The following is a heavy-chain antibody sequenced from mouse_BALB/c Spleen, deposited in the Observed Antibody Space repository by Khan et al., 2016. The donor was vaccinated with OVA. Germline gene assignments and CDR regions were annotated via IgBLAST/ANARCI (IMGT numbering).Heavy chain of an antibody. J-gene: IGHJ4*01. V-gene: IGHV1-69*02. D-gene: IGHD2-10*02. Sequence: QVQLQQSGAELVKPGAPVKLSCKASGYTFTSYWMNWVKQRPGRGLEWIGRIDPSDSETHYNQKFKDKATLTVDKSSSTAYITLSSLTSEDSAVYYCARNQYGNYFYAMDYWGQGTSVTVSS. CDR2: IDPSDSET. CDR3: ARNQYGNYFYAMDY. CDR1: GYTFTSYW.